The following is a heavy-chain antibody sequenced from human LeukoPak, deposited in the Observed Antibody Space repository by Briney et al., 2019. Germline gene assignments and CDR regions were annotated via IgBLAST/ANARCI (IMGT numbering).Heavy chain of an antibody. CDR1: GYTFTGYY. V-gene: IGHV1-2*02. Sequence: GASVKVSCKASGYTFTGYYMHWVRQAPGQGLEWMGWINPNSGGTNYAQKFQGRVTMTRDTSISTAYMELSRLRSDDTAVYYCASEPNYYDILTGYPLDYWGQGTLVTVSS. CDR2: INPNSGGT. CDR3: ASEPNYYDILTGYPLDY. J-gene: IGHJ4*02. D-gene: IGHD3-9*01.